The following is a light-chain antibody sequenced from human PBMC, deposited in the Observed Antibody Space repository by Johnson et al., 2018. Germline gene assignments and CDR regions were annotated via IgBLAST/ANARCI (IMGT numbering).Light chain of an antibody. CDR2: ENN. J-gene: IGLJ1*01. V-gene: IGLV1-51*02. CDR1: SSNIGNNY. Sequence: QSVLTQPPSVSAAPGQKVTIYCSGSSSNIGNNYVSWYQQLPGTAPKLIIYENNKRPSGIPDRFSGSKSGTSATLGITGLQTGDEADYYCGTWDSSLSAGNVFGTGTKVTDL. CDR3: GTWDSSLSAGNV.